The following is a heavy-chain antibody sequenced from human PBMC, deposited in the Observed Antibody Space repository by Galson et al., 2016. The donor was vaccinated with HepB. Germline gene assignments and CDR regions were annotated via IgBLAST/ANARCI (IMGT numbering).Heavy chain of an antibody. Sequence: SETLSLTCTVSGGSISSYCWSWIRHPAGKGLEWIGRIYTSGSTNYNPSLTTRVTMSVDTSKNQFFLKLSSVTPADTAVYYCARGYSSAWYREFFQHWGQGVLVTVSS. D-gene: IGHD6-19*01. CDR1: GGSISSYC. V-gene: IGHV4-4*07. CDR2: IYTSGST. J-gene: IGHJ1*01. CDR3: ARGYSSAWYREFFQH.